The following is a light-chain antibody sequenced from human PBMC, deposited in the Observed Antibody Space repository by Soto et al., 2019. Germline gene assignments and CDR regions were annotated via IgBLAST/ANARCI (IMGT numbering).Light chain of an antibody. CDR3: QRTYSTPLT. CDR2: AAS. Sequence: DIQMTQSPSSLSASVGDRVTITCRASQTISPYLNWYQQKPGKAPKLLITAASSLQSGVPSRFSGSGAGTAFTLTISSLHPEDFATYYCQRTYSTPLTFGGGTKVEFK. CDR1: QTISPY. V-gene: IGKV1-39*01. J-gene: IGKJ4*01.